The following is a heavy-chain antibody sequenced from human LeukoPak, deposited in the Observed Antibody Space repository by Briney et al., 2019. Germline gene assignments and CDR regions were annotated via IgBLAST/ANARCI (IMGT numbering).Heavy chain of an antibody. CDR3: ARPLRGRYSSSSYPADY. J-gene: IGHJ4*02. CDR2: ISSSSSYI. V-gene: IGHV3-21*01. Sequence: PGGSLRLSCAASGFTFSSYSMNWVRQAPGKGLWWVSSISSSSSYIYYADSVKGRFTISRDNAKNSLYLQMNSLRAEDTAVYYCARPLRGRYSSSSYPADYWGQGTLVTVSS. CDR1: GFTFSSYS. D-gene: IGHD6-6*01.